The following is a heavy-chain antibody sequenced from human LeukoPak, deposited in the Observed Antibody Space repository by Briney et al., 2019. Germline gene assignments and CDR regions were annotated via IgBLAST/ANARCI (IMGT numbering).Heavy chain of an antibody. V-gene: IGHV4-59*01. J-gene: IGHJ4*02. CDR3: TRGAGWLIDY. Sequence: PSETLSLTCTVSDDSISDYYRGWNRQPPGKGLEWIGYFHNSGTSTYNPSLKSRVTISADTSKNQFSLKLNSLTTADTAVYYCTRGAGWLIDYWGQGILVTVPS. CDR1: DDSISDYY. CDR2: FHNSGTS. D-gene: IGHD3-16*01.